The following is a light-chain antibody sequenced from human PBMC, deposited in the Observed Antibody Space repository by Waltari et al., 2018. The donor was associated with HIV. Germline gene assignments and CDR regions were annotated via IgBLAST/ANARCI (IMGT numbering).Light chain of an antibody. CDR1: ESDIGLYDF. Sequence: QSALTQPASVSGSPGQSITISCTGTESDIGLYDFVSWYQQHPDRAPQLIIFGVASPLFGVYYRFSGSKSGNTASLTISGLQTEDEADYYCSSYTITKSLVFGGGTRLTVL. J-gene: IGLJ3*02. V-gene: IGLV2-14*01. CDR3: SSYTITKSLV. CDR2: GVA.